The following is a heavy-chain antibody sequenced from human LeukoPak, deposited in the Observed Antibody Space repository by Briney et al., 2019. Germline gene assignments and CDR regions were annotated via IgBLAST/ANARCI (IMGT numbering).Heavy chain of an antibody. V-gene: IGHV1-58*01. D-gene: IGHD3-3*01. CDR2: IVVGSGNT. CDR3: AAEAITIFGEPPSMDV. Sequence: SVKVSCKASGFTFTSSAVQWVRQARGQRLEWIGWIVVGSGNTNYAQKFQERVTITRDMSTSTAYMELSSLRPEDTAVYYCAAEAITIFGEPPSMDVWGQGTTVTVSS. J-gene: IGHJ6*02. CDR1: GFTFTSSA.